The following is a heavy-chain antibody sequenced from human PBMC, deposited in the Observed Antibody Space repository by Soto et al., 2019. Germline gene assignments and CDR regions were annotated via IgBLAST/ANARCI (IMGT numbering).Heavy chain of an antibody. D-gene: IGHD4-17*01. V-gene: IGHV4-31*03. CDR1: GGSISSGGYY. Sequence: SETLSLTCTVSGGSISSGGYYWSWIRQHPGKGLEWIGYIYYSGSTYYNPSLKSRVTISVDTFKNQFSLKLSSVTAADTAVYYCARGLDRYYGDQFDYWGQGTLVTVSS. CDR2: IYYSGST. CDR3: ARGLDRYYGDQFDY. J-gene: IGHJ4*02.